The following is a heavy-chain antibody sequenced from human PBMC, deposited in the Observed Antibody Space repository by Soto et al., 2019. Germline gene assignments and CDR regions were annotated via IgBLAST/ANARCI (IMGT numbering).Heavy chain of an antibody. CDR3: ARDGGNRYSSSSHNWFDP. Sequence: PSETLSLTCAVSGYSISSGYYWGCIRQPPGKGLEWIGSIYHSGSTYYNPSLKSRVTISVDTSKNQFSLKLSSVTAADTAVYYCARDGGNRYSSSSHNWFDPWGQGTLVTVSS. J-gene: IGHJ5*02. D-gene: IGHD6-6*01. CDR1: GYSISSGYY. V-gene: IGHV4-38-2*02. CDR2: IYHSGST.